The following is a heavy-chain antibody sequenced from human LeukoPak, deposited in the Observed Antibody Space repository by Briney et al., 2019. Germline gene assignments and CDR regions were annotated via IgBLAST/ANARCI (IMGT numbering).Heavy chain of an antibody. CDR2: IYYQGNT. CDR1: TDAISKSLYH. V-gene: IGHV4-39*07. J-gene: IGHJ4*02. CDR3: ASVKLGYYYDTNGYFDS. D-gene: IGHD3-22*01. Sequence: SETLSLTCTVSTDAISKSLYHWAWVRQPPGKGLEWIAEIYYQGNTYYNPSLTGRVTLSVDPSKHQFSLQLNAVTRADTALYFCASVKLGYYYDTNGYFDSWGQGIPVTVSS.